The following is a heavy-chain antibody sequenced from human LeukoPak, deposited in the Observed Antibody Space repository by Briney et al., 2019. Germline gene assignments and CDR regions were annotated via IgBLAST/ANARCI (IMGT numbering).Heavy chain of an antibody. CDR1: GFTFSSYS. V-gene: IGHV3-21*01. J-gene: IGHJ6*03. D-gene: IGHD6-13*01. CDR3: ARGFGRSSRWGGGYYYYMGV. CDR2: ISSSSSYI. Sequence: GGSLRLSCAASGFTFSSYSMNWVRQAPGKGLEWVSSISSSSSYIYYADSVKGRFTISRDNAKNSLYLQMNSLRAEDTAVYYCARGFGRSSRWGGGYYYYMGVWGKGTTVTVSS.